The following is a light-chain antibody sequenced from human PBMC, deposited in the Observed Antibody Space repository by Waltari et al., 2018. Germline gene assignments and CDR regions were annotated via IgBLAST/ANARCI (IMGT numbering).Light chain of an antibody. J-gene: IGKJ1*01. CDR3: MQSTHWPPWT. Sequence: SLVHTDGNTYLHWFQQRPGQSPRRLIYMVSEWDSGVPDRFSGSGSGTDFALKISRVEAEDVGIYYCMQSTHWPPWTFGQGTKVEIK. CDR2: MVS. CDR1: SLVHTDGNTY. V-gene: IGKV2-30*02.